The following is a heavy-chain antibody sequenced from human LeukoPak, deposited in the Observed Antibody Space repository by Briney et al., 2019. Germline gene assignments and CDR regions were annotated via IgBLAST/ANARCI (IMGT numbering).Heavy chain of an antibody. CDR2: IYYSGST. Sequence: SETLSFTCTVSGGSISSGGYYWSWIRQHPGKGLEWIGSIYYSGSTNYSPSLQGRVTISLDTSRNQFSLKLSSVTAADTAVYYCASGDNDPLFDYWGQGTLVTVSS. CDR3: ASGDNDPLFDY. J-gene: IGHJ4*02. D-gene: IGHD1-1*01. V-gene: IGHV4-31*03. CDR1: GGSISSGGYY.